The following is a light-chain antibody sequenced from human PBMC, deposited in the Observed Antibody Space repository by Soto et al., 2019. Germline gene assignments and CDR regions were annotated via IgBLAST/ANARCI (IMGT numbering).Light chain of an antibody. Sequence: EIVMTQSPATLSVSPGERVTLSCRASQSVTSNLACYQQIPGQAPSLLIYGASTRAAGIPARFSGGGSGTEFTLTISSLQSEDFAVYFCQQYNDWPRTFGQGNKLAVK. CDR1: QSVTSN. V-gene: IGKV3-15*01. J-gene: IGKJ1*01. CDR2: GAS. CDR3: QQYNDWPRT.